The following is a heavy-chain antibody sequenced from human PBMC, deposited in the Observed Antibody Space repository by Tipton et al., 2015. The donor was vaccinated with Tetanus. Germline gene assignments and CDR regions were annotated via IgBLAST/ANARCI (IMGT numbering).Heavy chain of an antibody. V-gene: IGHV3-11*04. J-gene: IGHJ6*02. CDR3: ARSIAVSGYYYYGMDV. CDR1: GYSFSDYY. D-gene: IGHD6-19*01. Sequence: SLRLSCAGSGYSFSDYYMSWIRQAPGKGLEWVAYINGSGDFTSYADSVQGRFTISRDNARNSLFLQMNSLRVEDTAVYYCARSIAVSGYYYYGMDVWGQGTTVTVSS. CDR2: INGSGDFT.